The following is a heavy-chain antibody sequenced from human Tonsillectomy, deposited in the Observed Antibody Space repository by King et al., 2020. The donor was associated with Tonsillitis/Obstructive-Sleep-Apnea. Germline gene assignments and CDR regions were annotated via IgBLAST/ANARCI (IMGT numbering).Heavy chain of an antibody. CDR3: ARGLRPLKAFDI. V-gene: IGHV3-7*04. CDR1: GFTFSNFW. CDR2: IEQDGSEK. J-gene: IGHJ3*02. Sequence: VQLVESGGGLVQPGGSLRLSCAASGFTFSNFWMNWVRQAPGKGPEWVANIEQDGSEKYYVDSVMGRFTISRDNAKDSLYLQMNSLRTEDSAVYYCARGLRPLKAFDIWGQGTLVTVSS.